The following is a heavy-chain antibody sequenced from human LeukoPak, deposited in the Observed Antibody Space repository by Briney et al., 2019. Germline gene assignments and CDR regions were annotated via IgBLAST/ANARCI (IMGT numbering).Heavy chain of an antibody. CDR1: GFTFSNHA. Sequence: GGSLRLSCAASGFTFSNHAIHWIRQAPGKGLEWVGVISSDGSNKYHADSVKGRFTISRDNSKSTLCLQMNSLRPDDTAVYYCAREGHYDILTGYSPVEYYYYFMDVWGKGTTVTVSS. V-gene: IGHV3-30*04. J-gene: IGHJ6*03. D-gene: IGHD3-9*01. CDR2: ISSDGSNK. CDR3: AREGHYDILTGYSPVEYYYYFMDV.